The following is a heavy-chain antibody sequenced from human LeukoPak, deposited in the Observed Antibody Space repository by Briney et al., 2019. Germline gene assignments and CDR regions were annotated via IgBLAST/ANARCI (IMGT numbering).Heavy chain of an antibody. CDR2: IYHSGST. J-gene: IGHJ1*01. Sequence: SETLSLTCAVSGYSISSGYYWGWIRQPPGKGLEWIGSIYHSGSTYYNPSLKSRLTISVDTSKNRFSLKLSSVTAADTAVYYCASPKYCSSTSCYIRDARYFQHWGQGTLVTVSS. CDR1: GYSISSGYY. D-gene: IGHD2-2*02. V-gene: IGHV4-38-2*01. CDR3: ASPKYCSSTSCYIRDARYFQH.